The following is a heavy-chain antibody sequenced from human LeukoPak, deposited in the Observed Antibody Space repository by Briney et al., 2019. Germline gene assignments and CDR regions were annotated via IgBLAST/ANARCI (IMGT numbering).Heavy chain of an antibody. CDR2: ITHIGST. CDR3: ARYYDVLTGYYTFDY. J-gene: IGHJ4*02. V-gene: IGHV4-34*01. D-gene: IGHD3-9*01. Sequence: SETLSLTCAVYGGSFSGYYWSWIRQPPGKGLEWIGEITHIGSTNSNPTLKSRVTISQDISKNRFSLKLSTMTAADTAVYYCARYYDVLTGYYTFDYWGQGTLVTASS. CDR1: GGSFSGYY.